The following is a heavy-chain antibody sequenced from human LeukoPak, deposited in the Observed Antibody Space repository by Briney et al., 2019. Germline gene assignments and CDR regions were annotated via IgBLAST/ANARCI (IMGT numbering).Heavy chain of an antibody. D-gene: IGHD6-13*01. CDR2: IYYSGST. Sequence: PSETLSLTCTVSGGSISSSSYYWGWIRQPPAKGLEWIGSIYYSGSTYYNPSLKSRVTISVDTSKNQFSLKLSSVTAADTAVYYCARRGIAAAGTPPLLDYWGQGTLVTVSS. CDR3: ARRGIAAAGTPPLLDY. J-gene: IGHJ4*02. CDR1: GGSISSSSYY. V-gene: IGHV4-39*01.